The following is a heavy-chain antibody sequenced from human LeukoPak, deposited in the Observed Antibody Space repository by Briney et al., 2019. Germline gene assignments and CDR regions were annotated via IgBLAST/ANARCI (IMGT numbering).Heavy chain of an antibody. CDR1: GFTFSTYG. V-gene: IGHV3-30*02. CDR3: ASRGRGHRNWYFDL. CDR2: IRYDGSYK. J-gene: IGHJ2*01. Sequence: GGSLRLSCAASGFTFSTYGMHWVRQAPGKGLEWVAFIRYDGSYKKYADSVKGRFTISRDNSKNTLYLQMNSLRAEDTAVYYCASRGRGHRNWYFDLWGRGTLVTVSS. D-gene: IGHD1-14*01.